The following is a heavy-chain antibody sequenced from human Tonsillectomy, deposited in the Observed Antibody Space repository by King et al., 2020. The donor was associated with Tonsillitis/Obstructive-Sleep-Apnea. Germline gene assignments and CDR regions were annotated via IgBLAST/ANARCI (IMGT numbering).Heavy chain of an antibody. CDR2: INRSGST. CDR1: GGPFSGYY. Sequence: VQLPQWGAGLLRPSETLSLTCAVNGGPFSGYYWSWIRQPPGKGLEWIGEINRSGSTNYNPSLKSPVTISADTSKNQFSLTLSYVTAADTAVYYCAREGLRGPDFNWFDSWGQGTLVTVSS. V-gene: IGHV4-34*01. D-gene: IGHD2-15*01. J-gene: IGHJ5*01. CDR3: AREGLRGPDFNWFDS.